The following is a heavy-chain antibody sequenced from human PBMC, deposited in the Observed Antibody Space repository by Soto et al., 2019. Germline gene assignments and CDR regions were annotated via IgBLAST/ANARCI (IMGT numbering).Heavy chain of an antibody. D-gene: IGHD2-21*01. J-gene: IGHJ4*02. Sequence: PSETLSLTCTVSGDSIGSGTHYWNWILQHPGKGLEWIGYISSSGNSYYSPSIKSRVFMSVDTSKNLFSLKLSSVTAADTAIYYCLWRLTSIYNYFDSWGQGTQVTVSS. CDR1: GDSIGSGTHY. V-gene: IGHV4-31*06. CDR2: ISSSGNS. CDR3: LWRLTSIYNYFDS.